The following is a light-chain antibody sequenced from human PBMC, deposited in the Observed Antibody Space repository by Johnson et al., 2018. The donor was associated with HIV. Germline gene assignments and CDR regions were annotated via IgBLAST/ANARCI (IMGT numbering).Light chain of an antibody. J-gene: IGLJ1*01. Sequence: QSVLTQPPSVSAAPGQKVTISCSGIGSNIGDNYVSWYQQLPGTAPKLLIYENNKRPSGIPDRFSGSKSGTSATLGITGLQPGDEADYYCGTWDGSLGSGLYVLGTGTQVTLL. CDR1: GSNIGDNY. CDR2: ENN. V-gene: IGLV1-51*02. CDR3: GTWDGSLGSGLYV.